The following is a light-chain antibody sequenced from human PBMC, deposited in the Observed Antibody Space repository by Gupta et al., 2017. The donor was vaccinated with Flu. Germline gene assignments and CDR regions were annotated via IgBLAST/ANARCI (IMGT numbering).Light chain of an antibody. CDR1: SSNIGSNA. CDR3: AAWDDSLNGHYV. Sequence: QSVLAQPPSASGTPGQRVTLTCSGSSSNIGSNAVNWYQQVPGTSPKLLIYGSNQRLSGVPDRFAGSKSGTSASLAIRGLQSEDEADYYCAAWDDSLNGHYVFGTGTKVTVL. J-gene: IGLJ1*01. CDR2: GSN. V-gene: IGLV1-44*01.